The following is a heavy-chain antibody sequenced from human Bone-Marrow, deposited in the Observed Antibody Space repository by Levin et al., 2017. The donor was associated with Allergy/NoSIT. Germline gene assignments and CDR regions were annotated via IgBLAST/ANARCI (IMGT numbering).Heavy chain of an antibody. CDR1: GYTFTSYA. CDR3: ERDSGGWELIYYFDY. CDR2: INAGNGNT. Sequence: GESLKISCKASGYTFTSYAMHWVRQAPGQRLEWMGWINAGNGNTKYSQKFQGRVTITRDTSASTAYMELSRLRSEETAVYYCERDSGGWELIYYFDYWGQGTLVTVSS. V-gene: IGHV1-3*01. D-gene: IGHD1-26*01. J-gene: IGHJ4*02.